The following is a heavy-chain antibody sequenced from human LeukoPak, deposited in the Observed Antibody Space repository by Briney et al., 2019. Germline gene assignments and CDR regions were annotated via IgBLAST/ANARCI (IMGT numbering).Heavy chain of an antibody. D-gene: IGHD3-10*01. V-gene: IGHV4-34*01. Sequence: PSETLSLTCAVYGGSFRGYYWSWIRQPPGKGLEWIGEINHSGSTNYNPSLKSRVTISVDTSKNQFSLKLSSVTAADTAVYYWAGGVGYYGSGTIFPYWGQGTLVTVSS. CDR3: AGGVGYYGSGTIFPY. J-gene: IGHJ4*02. CDR1: GGSFRGYY. CDR2: INHSGST.